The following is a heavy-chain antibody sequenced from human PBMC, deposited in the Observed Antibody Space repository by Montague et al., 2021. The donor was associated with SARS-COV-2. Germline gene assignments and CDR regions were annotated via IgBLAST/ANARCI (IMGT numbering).Heavy chain of an antibody. V-gene: IGHV6-1*01. Sequence: CAISGDSVSVISVRCNSIRQSPSRRLERLGRTYYMSKCYYEYAVSLKSRITINPDTSKNQFSLQVKSMTPEDTAVDYCALAVAGRGGYDYWGQGTLVIVSS. CDR2: TYYMSKCYY. CDR3: ALAVAGRGGYDY. CDR1: GDSVSVISVR. D-gene: IGHD6-19*01. J-gene: IGHJ4*02.